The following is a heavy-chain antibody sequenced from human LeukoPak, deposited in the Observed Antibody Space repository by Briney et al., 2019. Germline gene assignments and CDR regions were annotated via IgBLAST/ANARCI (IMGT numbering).Heavy chain of an antibody. CDR3: ARQWSSSWYYFDY. CDR1: GGSISSYY. Sequence: SETLSLPCTVSGGSISSYYWSWIRQPPGKGLEWIGYIYYSGSTNYNPSLKSRVTISVDTSKNQFSLKLSSVTAADTAVYYCARQWSSSWYYFDYWGQGTLVTVSS. V-gene: IGHV4-59*08. D-gene: IGHD6-13*01. J-gene: IGHJ4*02. CDR2: IYYSGST.